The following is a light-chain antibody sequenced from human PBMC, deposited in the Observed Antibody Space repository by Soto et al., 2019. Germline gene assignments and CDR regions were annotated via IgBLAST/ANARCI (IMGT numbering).Light chain of an antibody. Sequence: QSGLIQPPSASGSPGQSVTISCTGTSSDVGGNNYVSWYQQHPGKAPKLMIYQVSKRPSGVPDRFSGSKSGNTASLTVSGLQAEDEADYYCSSYVGSNSVVFGGGTKLPS. CDR2: QVS. CDR3: SSYVGSNSVV. CDR1: SSDVGGNNY. J-gene: IGLJ2*01. V-gene: IGLV2-8*01.